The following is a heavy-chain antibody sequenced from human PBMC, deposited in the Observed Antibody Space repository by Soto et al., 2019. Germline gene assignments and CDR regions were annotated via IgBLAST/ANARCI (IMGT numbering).Heavy chain of an antibody. CDR3: AKDVARFLEWLYNWFDP. D-gene: IGHD3-3*01. CDR2: ISGSGGST. V-gene: IGHV3-23*01. J-gene: IGHJ5*02. CDR1: GFTFSSYA. Sequence: EVQLLESGGGLVQPGGSLRLSCAASGFTFSSYAMSWVRQAPGNGLELVSAISGSGGSTYYADSVKGRFTISRDNSKNTLYLQMNSLRSEDTAVYYCAKDVARFLEWLYNWFDPCGQGTLVTVSS.